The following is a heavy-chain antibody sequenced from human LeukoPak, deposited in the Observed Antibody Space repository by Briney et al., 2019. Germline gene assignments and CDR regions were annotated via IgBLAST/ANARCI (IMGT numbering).Heavy chain of an antibody. V-gene: IGHV1-69*04. CDR2: IIPILGIA. J-gene: IGHJ4*02. D-gene: IGHD2-2*01. Sequence: SVKVSCKASGGTFTSYAISWVRQAPGQGLEWMGRIIPILGIANYAQRFQGRVTITADKSTSTAYMELSSLRSEDTAVYYCAELPAAGRNFDYWGQGTLVTVSS. CDR1: GGTFTSYA. CDR3: AELPAAGRNFDY.